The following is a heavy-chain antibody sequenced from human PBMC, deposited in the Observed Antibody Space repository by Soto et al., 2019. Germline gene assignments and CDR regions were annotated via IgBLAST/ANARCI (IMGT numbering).Heavy chain of an antibody. CDR3: ARGSCGGDCYSRSLTFIS. Sequence: QVQLVQSGAEVKKPGSSVKVSCKASGGTFSSYTISWVRQAPGQGLEWMGRIIPILGIANYAQKFQGRVTITADKSTSTAYMELSSLRSEDTAVYYCARGSCGGDCYSRSLTFISWGQGTMVTVSS. CDR2: IIPILGIA. J-gene: IGHJ3*01. D-gene: IGHD2-21*02. V-gene: IGHV1-69*02. CDR1: GGTFSSYT.